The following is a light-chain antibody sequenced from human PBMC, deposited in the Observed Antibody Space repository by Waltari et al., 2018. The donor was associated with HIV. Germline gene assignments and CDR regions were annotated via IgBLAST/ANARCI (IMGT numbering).Light chain of an antibody. J-gene: IGLJ3*02. CDR3: QTWGTGIQV. CDR1: SGPTTSA. V-gene: IGLV4-69*01. Sequence: QLVLTQSPSASASLGGSVKLTCTLSSGPTTSAIAWHQQQPQKGPRYFLRVNSDGSHSKGDGIPDRFSGSSSGAERYLTISSLQSEDEAEYYCQTWGTGIQVFGGGTKLTVL. CDR2: VNSDGSH.